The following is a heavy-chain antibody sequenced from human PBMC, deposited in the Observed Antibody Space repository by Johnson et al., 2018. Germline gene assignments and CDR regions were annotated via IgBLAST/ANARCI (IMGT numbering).Heavy chain of an antibody. V-gene: IGHV3-74*01. J-gene: IGHJ4*02. CDR1: GFTFTNSW. Sequence: VQLQESGGGLVQXGGSLRLXCAASGFTFTNSWIHWVRQPPGKGLMWVSRISGDGSGRDYEDSLNGRFTVSRDKAKNTVYLQINSLRAEDTAVYYCGRDFRSSDCWGQGTLVTVSS. CDR2: ISGDGSGR. D-gene: IGHD1-14*01. CDR3: GRDFRSSDC.